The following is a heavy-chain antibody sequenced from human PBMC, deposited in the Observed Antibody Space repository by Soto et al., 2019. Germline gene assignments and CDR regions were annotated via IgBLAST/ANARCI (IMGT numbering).Heavy chain of an antibody. D-gene: IGHD2-8*01. V-gene: IGHV4-4*02. CDR2: IYHSGST. CDR1: GGSISSSNW. Sequence: QVQLQESGPGLVKPSGTLSLTCAVSGGSISSSNWWSWVRQPPGKGLEWIGEIYHSGSTNYNPSHNSLVTISVDKSKSQCSLKLSSVTAADTAVYYCARDRRLVLVPYGMDVWCKGTTVTFSS. CDR3: ARDRRLVLVPYGMDV. J-gene: IGHJ6*04.